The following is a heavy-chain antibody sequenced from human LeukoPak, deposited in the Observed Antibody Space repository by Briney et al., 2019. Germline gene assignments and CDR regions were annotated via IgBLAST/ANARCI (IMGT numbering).Heavy chain of an antibody. CDR3: AKGFLEWLLVFDY. Sequence: GRSLRLSCAASGFTVSSNYMSWVRQAPGKGLEWVSVIYSGGSTYYADSVKGRFTISRDNSKNTLYLQMNSLRAEDTAVYYCAKGFLEWLLVFDYWGQGTLVTVSS. CDR1: GFTVSSNY. V-gene: IGHV3-53*01. D-gene: IGHD3-3*01. J-gene: IGHJ4*02. CDR2: IYSGGST.